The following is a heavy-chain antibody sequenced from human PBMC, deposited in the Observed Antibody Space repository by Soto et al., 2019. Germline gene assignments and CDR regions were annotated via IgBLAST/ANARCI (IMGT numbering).Heavy chain of an antibody. Sequence: GASVKVSCKATGVTFSSYAISWVRQAPGQGLEWMGGIIPIFGTANYAQKFQGRVTITADKSTSTAYMELSSLRSEDTAVYYCARSPLAGEMATIFDYWGQGTLVTVSS. J-gene: IGHJ4*02. CDR3: ARSPLAGEMATIFDY. V-gene: IGHV1-69*06. CDR1: GVTFSSYA. CDR2: IIPIFGTA. D-gene: IGHD5-12*01.